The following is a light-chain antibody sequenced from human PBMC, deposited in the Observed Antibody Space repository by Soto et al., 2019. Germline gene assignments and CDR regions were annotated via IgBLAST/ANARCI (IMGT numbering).Light chain of an antibody. CDR2: SNN. J-gene: IGLJ2*01. CDR3: VAWDDSLNGYAV. V-gene: IGLV1-44*01. Sequence: QSALTQPHSASGTPGQRVTISCSGSSSNIGSNTVNWYQQLPGTAPKLVIYSNNQRPSGVPDRFSGSKSGTSASLAISGLQSEDEADYYCVAWDDSLNGYAVFGGGTKVTVL. CDR1: SSNIGSNT.